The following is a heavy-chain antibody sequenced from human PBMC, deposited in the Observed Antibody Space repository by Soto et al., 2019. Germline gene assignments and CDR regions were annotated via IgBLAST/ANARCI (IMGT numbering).Heavy chain of an antibody. J-gene: IGHJ5*02. V-gene: IGHV3-7*03. CDR3: TRGYSSSPDWFDP. Sequence: GGSLRLSCVASGFTFSVTSMSWVRQAPGKGLEWVASIRQDVSQKFYVDSAKGRFTISRDNAMNSLYLQMNSLRAEDTAMYYCTRGYSSSPDWFDPWGQGTLVTVSS. CDR2: IRQDVSQK. CDR1: GFTFSVTS. D-gene: IGHD6-6*01.